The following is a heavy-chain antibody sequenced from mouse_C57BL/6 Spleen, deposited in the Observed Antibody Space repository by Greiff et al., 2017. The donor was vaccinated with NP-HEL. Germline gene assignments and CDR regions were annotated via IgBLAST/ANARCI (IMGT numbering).Heavy chain of an antibody. CDR3: TRYYYGSSHYFDY. CDR2: IDPETGGT. Sequence: VHLVESGAELVRPGASVTLSCKASGYTFTDYEMHWVKQTPVHGLEWIGAIDPETGGTAYNQKFKGKAILTADKSSSTAYMELRSLTSEDSAVYYCTRYYYGSSHYFDYWGQGTTLTVSS. J-gene: IGHJ2*01. V-gene: IGHV1-15*01. CDR1: GYTFTDYE. D-gene: IGHD1-1*01.